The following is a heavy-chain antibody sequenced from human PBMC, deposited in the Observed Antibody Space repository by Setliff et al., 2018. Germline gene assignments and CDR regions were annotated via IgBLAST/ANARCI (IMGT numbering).Heavy chain of an antibody. V-gene: IGHV1-18*04. J-gene: IGHJ3*02. CDR1: GYTFTTYG. CDR3: ARRWETGDQDAYDI. CDR2: IGARNVKT. Sequence: EASVKVSCKASGYTFTTYGISWVRQAPGQGLEWMGWIGARNVKTNYAQKFQDRVTMTTDTSTSTGYMELRSLTSDDTAVYYCARRWETGDQDAYDIWGQGTMVTVSS. D-gene: IGHD7-27*01.